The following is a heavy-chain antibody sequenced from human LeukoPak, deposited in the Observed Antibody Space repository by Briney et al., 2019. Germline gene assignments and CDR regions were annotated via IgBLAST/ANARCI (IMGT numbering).Heavy chain of an antibody. CDR3: VRDCSGGSCYPDAFDI. CDR2: IFGSGST. J-gene: IGHJ3*02. Sequence: PSETLSLTCTVSGGSISVYYWHWIRQPAGKGLEWIGRIFGSGSTNYNPSLKSRATMSVDTSKNHFSLNLRYVTAADTAIYYCVRDCSGGSCYPDAFDIWGQGTMVTVSP. V-gene: IGHV4-4*07. D-gene: IGHD2-15*01. CDR1: GGSISVYY.